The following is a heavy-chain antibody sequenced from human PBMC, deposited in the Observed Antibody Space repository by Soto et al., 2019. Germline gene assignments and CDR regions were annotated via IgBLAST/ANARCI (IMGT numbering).Heavy chain of an antibody. CDR1: GFTFSSYG. CDR2: ISYDGSNK. J-gene: IGHJ4*02. D-gene: IGHD2-2*01. CDR3: AKDLVVPAAIGVFDY. V-gene: IGHV3-30*18. Sequence: PGGSLRLSCAASGFTFSSYGMHGVRQAPGKGLEWVAVISYDGSNKYYPDSVKGRFTISRDNSKNTLYLQMNSLRAEDTAVYYCAKDLVVPAAIGVFDYWRQGPLVTVSS.